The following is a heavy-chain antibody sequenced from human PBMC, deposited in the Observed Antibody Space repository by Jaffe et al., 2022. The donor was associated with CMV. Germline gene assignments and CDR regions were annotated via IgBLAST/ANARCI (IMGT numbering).Heavy chain of an antibody. V-gene: IGHV3-30*18. D-gene: IGHD3-22*01. J-gene: IGHJ6*02. CDR2: ISYDGSNK. CDR3: AKGWGYYDSSGYSYYGMDV. CDR1: GFTFSSYG. Sequence: QVQLVESGGGVVQPGRSLRLSCAASGFTFSSYGMHWVRQAPGKGLEWVAVISYDGSNKYYADSVKGRFTISRDNSKNTLYLQMNSLRAEDTAVYYCAKGWGYYDSSGYSYYGMDVWGQGTTVTVSS.